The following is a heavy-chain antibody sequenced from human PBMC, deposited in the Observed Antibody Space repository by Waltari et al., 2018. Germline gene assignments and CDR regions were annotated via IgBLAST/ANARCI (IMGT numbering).Heavy chain of an antibody. J-gene: IGHJ4*02. V-gene: IGHV1-2*02. CDR1: GYTFTGYY. CDR2: INPNRGGT. Sequence: QVQLVQSGAEVTTPGASVTVSCKASGYTFTGYYLHWVRQAPGQGLGWMGWINPNRGGTNDAQKFQGRVTMTRDTSISTAYMELSRLRSDDTAVYYCARRWSYDSSGYYYYWGQGTLVTVSS. D-gene: IGHD3-22*01. CDR3: ARRWSYDSSGYYYY.